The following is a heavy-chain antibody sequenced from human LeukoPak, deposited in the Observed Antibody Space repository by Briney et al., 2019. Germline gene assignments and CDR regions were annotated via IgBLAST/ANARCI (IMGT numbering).Heavy chain of an antibody. J-gene: IGHJ4*02. CDR3: ARTSYDFWSGYLFDY. CDR1: GGSFSGYY. V-gene: IGHV4-34*01. CDR2: INHSGST. D-gene: IGHD3-3*01. Sequence: SETLSLTCAVYGGSFSGYYWSWIRQPPGKGLEWIGEINHSGSTNYNPSLKSRVTISVDTSKNQFSLKLSSVTAADTAVYYCARTSYDFWSGYLFDYWGQGTLVTVSS.